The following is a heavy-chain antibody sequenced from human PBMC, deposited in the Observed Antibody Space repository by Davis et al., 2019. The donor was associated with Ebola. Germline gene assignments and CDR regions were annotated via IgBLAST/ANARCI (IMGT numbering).Heavy chain of an antibody. CDR1: GFTFSSYW. V-gene: IGHV3-7*01. CDR2: IKQDGSEK. Sequence: GESLKISCVASGFTFSSYWMSWVRQAPGKGLEWVANIKQDGSEKYYVDSVKGRFTISRDNAKNSLYLQMNSLRAEDTAVYYCARVLYSSPTNLYYYYGMDVWGQGTTVTVSS. D-gene: IGHD6-13*01. CDR3: ARVLYSSPTNLYYYYGMDV. J-gene: IGHJ6*02.